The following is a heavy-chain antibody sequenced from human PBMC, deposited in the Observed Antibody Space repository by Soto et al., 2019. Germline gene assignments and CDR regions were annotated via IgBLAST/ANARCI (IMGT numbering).Heavy chain of an antibody. D-gene: IGHD6-6*01. CDR1: GGSFGIYP. J-gene: IGHJ4*02. CDR2: VIPILNVA. Sequence: QVQLVQSGAEVKKPGSSVKVSCQTSGGSFGIYPISWVRQAPGQGLEWVGRVIPILNVANYTQKLHGRLTLTADKSTTTAYMELSSLTSEDTGVYYCARESTGGLAYWGQGTLFTVSS. CDR3: ARESTGGLAY. V-gene: IGHV1-69*04.